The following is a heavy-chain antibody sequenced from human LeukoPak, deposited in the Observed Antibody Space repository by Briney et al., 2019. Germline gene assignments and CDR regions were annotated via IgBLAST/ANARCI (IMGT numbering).Heavy chain of an antibody. D-gene: IGHD6-6*01. V-gene: IGHV4-61*02. CDR2: IYTSGST. CDR1: GGSISSGSYY. CDR3: ARVSSSSSEPHDY. J-gene: IGHJ4*02. Sequence: SETLSLTCTVSGGSISSGSYYWSWIRQPAGKGLEWIGRIYTSGSTNYNPSLKSRVTISVDTSKNQFPLKLSSVTAADTAVYYCARVSSSSSEPHDYWGQGTLVTVSS.